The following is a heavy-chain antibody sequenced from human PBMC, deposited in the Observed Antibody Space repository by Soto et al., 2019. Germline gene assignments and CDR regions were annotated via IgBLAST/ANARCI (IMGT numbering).Heavy chain of an antibody. CDR2: ISGSGGST. V-gene: IGHV3-23*01. CDR1: GFTFSSYA. CDR3: AKYYGDYAVYYYYMDV. Sequence: PGGSLRLSCAASGFTFSSYAMSWVRQAPGKGLEWVSAISGSGGSTYYADSVKGRFTISRDNSKNTLYLQMNSLGAEDTAVYYCAKYYGDYAVYYYYMDVWGKGTTVTVSS. D-gene: IGHD4-17*01. J-gene: IGHJ6*03.